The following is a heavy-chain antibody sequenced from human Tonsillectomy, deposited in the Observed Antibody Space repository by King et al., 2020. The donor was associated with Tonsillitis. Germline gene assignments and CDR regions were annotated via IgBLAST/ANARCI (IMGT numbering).Heavy chain of an antibody. CDR2: ITSSSSYM. J-gene: IGHJ3*02. CDR3: ARHYYGSGTYDDAFDI. V-gene: IGHV3-21*01. Sequence: VQLVESGGGLVKPGGSLRLSCAASGFIFSDYNVNWVRQAPGKGLDWVSSITSSSSYMYYADSVKGRFTISRDNAKNSLYLQMNTLRAEDTAVYYCARHYYGSGTYDDAFDIWGQGTMVIVSS. CDR1: GFIFSDYN. D-gene: IGHD3-10*01.